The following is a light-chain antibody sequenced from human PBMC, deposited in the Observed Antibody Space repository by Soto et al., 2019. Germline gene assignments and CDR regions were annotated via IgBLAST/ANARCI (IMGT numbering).Light chain of an antibody. V-gene: IGKV2-24*01. Sequence: DIVLTQAPLSSPVTLGQPASISCRSSQSLVHSDGYTYLTWLQQRPGQPPRLLIYMISNRFSGVPDRFSGSGAGTDFTLKISRVEADEVGVYYCLQATQAYTFGQGTKLEIK. CDR3: LQATQAYT. CDR2: MIS. CDR1: QSLVHSDGYTY. J-gene: IGKJ2*01.